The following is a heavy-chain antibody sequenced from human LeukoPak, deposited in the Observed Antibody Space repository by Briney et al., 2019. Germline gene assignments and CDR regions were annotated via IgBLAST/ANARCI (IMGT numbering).Heavy chain of an antibody. CDR3: AKDVSYYYGSGSYYFDY. CDR1: GFTFSSYG. J-gene: IGHJ4*02. CDR2: ISGSGGST. D-gene: IGHD3-10*01. Sequence: GGSLRLSCAASGFTFSSYGMSWVRQAPGKVLEWVSAISGSGGSTYYADSVKGRFTISRDNSKNTLYLQMNSLRAEDTAVYYCAKDVSYYYGSGSYYFDYWGQGTLVTVSS. V-gene: IGHV3-23*01.